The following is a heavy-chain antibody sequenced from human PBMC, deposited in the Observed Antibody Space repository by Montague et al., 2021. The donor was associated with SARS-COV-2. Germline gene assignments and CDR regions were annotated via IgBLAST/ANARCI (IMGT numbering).Heavy chain of an antibody. CDR2: INHSGST. D-gene: IGHD4-17*01. V-gene: IGHV4-34*01. CDR3: ASVPTVTTYYYYYYGMDV. Sequence: SETLSLTCAVYGGSFSGYYWSWIRQPPGKGLEWIGEINHSGSTNYNPSLKSRVTISVDTSKNQFSLKLSSVTAADTAVYYCASVPTVTTYYYYYYGMDVWGQGTTVTVPS. CDR1: GGSFSGYY. J-gene: IGHJ6*02.